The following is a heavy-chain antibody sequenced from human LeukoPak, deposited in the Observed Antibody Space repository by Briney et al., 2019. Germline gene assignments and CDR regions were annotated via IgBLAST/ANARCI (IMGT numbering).Heavy chain of an antibody. CDR3: ASNYGG. V-gene: IGHV3-7*03. CDR1: GFTFSDHY. CDR2: IKQDESEK. D-gene: IGHD4-11*01. J-gene: IGHJ4*02. Sequence: GGSLRLSCAASGFTFSDHYMDWVRQAPGKGLEWVANIKQDESEKYYVDSVRGRFTISRDNAKNSLSLQMNSLRAEDTAVYYCASNYGGWGQGTLVTVSS.